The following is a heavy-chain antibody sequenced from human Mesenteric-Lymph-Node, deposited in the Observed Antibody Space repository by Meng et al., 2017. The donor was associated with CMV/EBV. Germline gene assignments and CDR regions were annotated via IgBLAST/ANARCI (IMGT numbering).Heavy chain of an antibody. CDR3: TGEVFYDFWSGYEFYYYGMDV. V-gene: IGHV3-73*01. J-gene: IGHJ6*02. Sequence: GESLKISCAASGFTFSSYGMHWVRQASGKGLEWVGRIRSKTNSYATAYAASVKGRFTISRDDSKNTAYLQINSLKSEDTAVYYCTGEVFYDFWSGYEFYYYGMDVWGQGTTVTVSS. CDR2: IRSKTNSYAT. CDR1: GFTFSSYG. D-gene: IGHD3-3*01.